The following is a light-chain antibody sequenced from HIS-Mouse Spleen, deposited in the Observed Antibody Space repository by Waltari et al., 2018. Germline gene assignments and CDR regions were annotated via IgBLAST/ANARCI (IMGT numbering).Light chain of an antibody. CDR3: QVWDSSSDHRV. Sequence: SYVLTQPPSVSVAPGQTARITCWGNNIGSKSVHCYQQKPGQAPVLVVYDDSDRPSGIPERFSGSNSGNTATLTISRVEAGDEADYYCQVWDSSSDHRVFGGGTKLTVL. J-gene: IGLJ3*02. CDR2: DDS. V-gene: IGLV3-21*02. CDR1: NIGSKS.